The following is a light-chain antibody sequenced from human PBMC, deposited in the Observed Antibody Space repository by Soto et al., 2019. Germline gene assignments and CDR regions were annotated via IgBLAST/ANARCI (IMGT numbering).Light chain of an antibody. CDR1: QDISNY. V-gene: IGKV1-33*01. J-gene: IGKJ4*01. CDR3: QQYDNLLT. Sequence: DIQMTQSPSSLSASVGDRVTITCQASQDISNYLNWYQQKPGKAPKLLIYDASNLETGVPSRFSGSGSGTDFTFTISSLQPEDSATYYCQQYDNLLTVGGGTKVEIK. CDR2: DAS.